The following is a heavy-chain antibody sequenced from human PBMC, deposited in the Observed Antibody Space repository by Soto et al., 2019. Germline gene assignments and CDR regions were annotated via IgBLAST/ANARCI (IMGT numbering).Heavy chain of an antibody. CDR3: AKDVGVGSYSSSWTEMIFDY. CDR2: ISGSGGST. V-gene: IGHV3-23*01. Sequence: GGSLRLSCAASGFTFSSYAMSWVRQAPGKGLEWVSAISGSGGSTYYADSVKGRFTISRDNSKNTLYLQMNSLRAEDTAVYYCAKDVGVGSYSSSWTEMIFDYWGQGTLVTVSS. D-gene: IGHD6-13*01. J-gene: IGHJ4*02. CDR1: GFTFSSYA.